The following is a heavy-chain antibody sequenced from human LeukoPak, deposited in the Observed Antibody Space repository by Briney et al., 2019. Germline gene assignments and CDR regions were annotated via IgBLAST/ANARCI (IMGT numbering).Heavy chain of an antibody. CDR3: ARDRRAVRDYYGSGSYYIKESWFDP. CDR1: GGSISSSSYY. J-gene: IGHJ5*02. D-gene: IGHD3-10*01. V-gene: IGHV4-39*07. Sequence: PSETLSLTCTVSGGSISSSSYYWGWIRQPPGKGLEWIGSIYYSGSTYYNPSLKSRVTISVDTSKNQFSLKLSSVTAADTAVYYCARDRRAVRDYYGSGSYYIKESWFDPWGQGTLVTVSS. CDR2: IYYSGST.